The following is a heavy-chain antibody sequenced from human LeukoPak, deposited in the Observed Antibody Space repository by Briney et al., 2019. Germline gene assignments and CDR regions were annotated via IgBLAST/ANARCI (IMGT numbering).Heavy chain of an antibody. V-gene: IGHV6-1*01. CDR1: GDSVSTASNA. Sequence: SQTLSLTCAISGDSVSTASNAWYWIRQSPSRGLEWLGRTYYNSKWYTDYAVSVKSRITINPDTSKNQFSLQLNSVTPEDTAVYYCARDHSGDTAMDDWGQGTLVTVSS. D-gene: IGHD5-18*01. J-gene: IGHJ4*02. CDR3: ARDHSGDTAMDD. CDR2: TYYNSKWYT.